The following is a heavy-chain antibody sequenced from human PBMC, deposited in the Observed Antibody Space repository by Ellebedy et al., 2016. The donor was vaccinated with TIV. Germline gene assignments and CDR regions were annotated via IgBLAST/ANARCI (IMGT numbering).Heavy chain of an antibody. V-gene: IGHV3-33*01. Sequence: GESLKISCVGSGFSFSSYWMSWVRQAPGKGLEWVAVIWYDGSNEFYVDSVKGRFTISRDNAKNSLDLQMNNLRADDTAVYYCVRGLWLTNDHWGQGTLVTVSS. CDR3: VRGLWLTNDH. CDR2: IWYDGSNE. CDR1: GFSFSSYW. D-gene: IGHD2-21*01. J-gene: IGHJ5*02.